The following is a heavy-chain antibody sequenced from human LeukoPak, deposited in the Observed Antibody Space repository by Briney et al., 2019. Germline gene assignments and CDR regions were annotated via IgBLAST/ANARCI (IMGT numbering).Heavy chain of an antibody. J-gene: IGHJ4*02. Sequence: GESLKISCKGSGYTFHSYWIAWVRQMPGKGLEWMGIIYPGDFDTRYSPSFQGQVTISADKSIRTAYLQWSSLKASDTAMYYCARRTGYCSGGSRYGDFWGQGTLVTVSS. D-gene: IGHD2-15*01. V-gene: IGHV5-51*01. CDR3: ARRTGYCSGGSRYGDF. CDR2: IYPGDFDT. CDR1: GYTFHSYW.